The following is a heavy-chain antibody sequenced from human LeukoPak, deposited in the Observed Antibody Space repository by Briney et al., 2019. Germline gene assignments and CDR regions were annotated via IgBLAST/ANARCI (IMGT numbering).Heavy chain of an antibody. V-gene: IGHV1-2*02. Sequence: GASVKVSCKASGYTFTGYYMHWVRQAPGQGLEWMGWINPNGGGTNYAQKFQDRVTVTRVTSISTACMELSRLRSDDTAVYYCARVQITMVQQAKFDYWGQGTLVTVSS. D-gene: IGHD3-10*01. J-gene: IGHJ4*02. CDR2: INPNGGGT. CDR3: ARVQITMVQQAKFDY. CDR1: GYTFTGYY.